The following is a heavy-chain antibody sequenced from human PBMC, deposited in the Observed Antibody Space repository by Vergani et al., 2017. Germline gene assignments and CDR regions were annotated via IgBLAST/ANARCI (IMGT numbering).Heavy chain of an antibody. CDR1: GGTFSSYA. J-gene: IGHJ4*02. D-gene: IGHD3-22*01. V-gene: IGHV1-69*11. CDR2: IIPILGTA. Sequence: QVQLVQSGAEVKKPGASVKVSCKASGGTFSSYAISWVRQAPGQGLEWMGRIIPILGTANYAQKFQGRVTITADDSTSTAYMELSSLRSEDTAVYYCARDRYDSSGYPDYFDYWGQGTLVTVSA. CDR3: ARDRYDSSGYPDYFDY.